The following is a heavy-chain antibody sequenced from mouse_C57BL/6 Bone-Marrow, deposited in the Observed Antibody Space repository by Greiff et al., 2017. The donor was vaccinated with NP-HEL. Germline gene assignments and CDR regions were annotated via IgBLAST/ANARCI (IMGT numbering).Heavy chain of an antibody. J-gene: IGHJ2*01. CDR2: IDPENGDH. D-gene: IGHD2-2*01. Sequence: EVKLVESGAELVRPGASVKLSCTASGFNIKNDSMHWVKQRPEQGLEWIGWIDPENGDHEYASKFQGKATITAATSSNTAYLQLSSLTSEDTAVYYCTTYGYRNYWGQGTTLTVSS. V-gene: IGHV14-4*01. CDR1: GFNIKNDS. CDR3: TTYGYRNY.